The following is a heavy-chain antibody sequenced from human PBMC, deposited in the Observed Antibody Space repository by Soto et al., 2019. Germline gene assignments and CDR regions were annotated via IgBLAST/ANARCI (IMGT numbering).Heavy chain of an antibody. CDR3: ARNPYDYGDYYIDY. D-gene: IGHD4-17*01. CDR2: ISSSSSTI. J-gene: IGHJ4*02. Sequence: EVQLVESGGGLVQPGGSLRLSCAASGFTFSSYSMNWVRQAPGKGLEWVSYISSSSSTIYYADSVKGRFTISRDNAKNSLYLQMNSLRDEDTAVYDCARNPYDYGDYYIDYWGQGTLVTVS. CDR1: GFTFSSYS. V-gene: IGHV3-48*02.